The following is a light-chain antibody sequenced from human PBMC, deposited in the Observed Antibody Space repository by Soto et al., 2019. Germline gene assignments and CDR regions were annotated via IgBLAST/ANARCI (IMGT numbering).Light chain of an antibody. J-gene: IGKJ5*01. CDR2: GAS. V-gene: IGKV3-15*01. Sequence: EIVWTESRGTLSLSPVKRATLSCRASQSVGSSYLAWYQQKPGQAPRVLIYGASTRATGIPARFSGSGSGTEFTLTISSLQSEDVAVYYCQQYNNGPVTFGQGTRLEIK. CDR3: QQYNNGPVT. CDR1: QSVGSSY.